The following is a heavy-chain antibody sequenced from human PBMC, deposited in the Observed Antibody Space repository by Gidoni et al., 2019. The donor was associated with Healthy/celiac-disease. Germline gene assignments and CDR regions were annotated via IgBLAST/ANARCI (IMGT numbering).Heavy chain of an antibody. CDR2: IHYSGST. CDR1: GGSISSSSYY. Sequence: QLQLQESGPGLVKPSETLSLTCTVSGGSISSSSYYWGWIRQPPGKGLEWLGSIHYSGSTYYNPSLKSRVTISVDTSKNQFSLKLSSVTAADTAVYYCARSSGYQLNWGQGTLVTVSS. D-gene: IGHD3-22*01. J-gene: IGHJ4*02. CDR3: ARSSGYQLN. V-gene: IGHV4-39*01.